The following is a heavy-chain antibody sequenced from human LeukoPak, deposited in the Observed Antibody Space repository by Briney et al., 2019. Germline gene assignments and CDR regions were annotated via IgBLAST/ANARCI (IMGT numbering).Heavy chain of an antibody. CDR2: ISYSGST. D-gene: IGHD3-22*01. Sequence: SETLSLTCTVSGGSVNSGSSYWSWIRQPPGKGLEWIGCISYSGSTNYNPSLKSRVTISVDTSKNQFSLKLSSVTAADTAVYYCARIRYYYDSSGYYYVFDYWGQGTLVTVSS. CDR1: GGSVNSGSSY. J-gene: IGHJ4*02. CDR3: ARIRYYYDSSGYYYVFDY. V-gene: IGHV4-61*01.